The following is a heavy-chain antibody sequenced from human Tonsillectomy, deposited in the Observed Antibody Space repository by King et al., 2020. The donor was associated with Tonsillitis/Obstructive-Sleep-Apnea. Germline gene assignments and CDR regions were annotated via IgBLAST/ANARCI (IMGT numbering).Heavy chain of an antibody. Sequence: VQLVESGGGLVKPGGSLRLSCAASGFTFSCYSMNWVRQAPGRGLEWVSSISSSSSHIYYAYSEKGRLTIFRDNAKNSLYLQMNSLRAEDTAVYYCARVSLDYGANSAFDYWGQGTLVTVSS. CDR3: ARVSLDYGANSAFDY. V-gene: IGHV3-21*01. D-gene: IGHD4-23*01. J-gene: IGHJ4*02. CDR2: ISSSSSHI. CDR1: GFTFSCYS.